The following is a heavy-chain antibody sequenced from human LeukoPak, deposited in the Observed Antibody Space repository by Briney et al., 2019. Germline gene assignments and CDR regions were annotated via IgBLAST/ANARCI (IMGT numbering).Heavy chain of an antibody. CDR1: GFTFSSYG. CDR3: ARDSSSAGSFDY. D-gene: IGHD6-6*01. V-gene: IGHV3-33*01. J-gene: IGHJ4*02. Sequence: PGGSLRLSCAASGFTFSSYGMHRVRQAPGTGLEGVAVIWYDGSNKYYADSVKGRFTISRDNSKNTLYLQMNSLRAEDTAVYYCARDSSSAGSFDYWGQGTLVTVSS. CDR2: IWYDGSNK.